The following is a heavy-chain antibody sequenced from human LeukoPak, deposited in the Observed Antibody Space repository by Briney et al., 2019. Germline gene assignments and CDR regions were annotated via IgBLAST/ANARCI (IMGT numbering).Heavy chain of an antibody. D-gene: IGHD4-17*01. J-gene: IGHJ3*02. CDR2: IYYSGST. CDR3: ARDDYGDYVGAFDI. CDR1: GGSISSYY. V-gene: IGHV4-59*01. Sequence: SETLSLTCTVSGGSISSYYWSWIRQPPGKGLERIGYIYYSGSTNYNPSLKSRVTISVDTSKNQFSLKLSSVTAADTAVYYCARDDYGDYVGAFDILGQGTMVTVSS.